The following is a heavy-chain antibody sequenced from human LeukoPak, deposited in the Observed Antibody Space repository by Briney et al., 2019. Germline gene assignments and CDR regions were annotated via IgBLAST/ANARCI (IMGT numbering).Heavy chain of an antibody. CDR2: ISGSGGST. CDR3: AKRPPIAAAGMGYFQH. J-gene: IGHJ1*01. Sequence: GGSLRLSCAASGFTFSSCAMSWVRQAPGKGLEWVSAISGSGGSTYYADSVKGRFTISRDNSKNTLYLQMNSLRAEDTAVYYCAKRPPIAAAGMGYFQHWGQGTLVTVSS. CDR1: GFTFSSCA. V-gene: IGHV3-23*01. D-gene: IGHD6-13*01.